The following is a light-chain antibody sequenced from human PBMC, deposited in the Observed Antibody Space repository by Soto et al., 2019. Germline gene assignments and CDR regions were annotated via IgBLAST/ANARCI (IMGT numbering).Light chain of an antibody. CDR1: SSDVGGYNY. CDR3: SSYTSSGTRV. Sequence: QSALTQPASVSGSPGQSITISCTGTSSDVGGYNYVSWYQQHPGKAPKLMIYDFNSRPSGVSNRFSGSKSGNTASLTISGLQADDEADYYCSSYTSSGTRVFGAGTKLTVL. J-gene: IGLJ1*01. V-gene: IGLV2-14*03. CDR2: DFN.